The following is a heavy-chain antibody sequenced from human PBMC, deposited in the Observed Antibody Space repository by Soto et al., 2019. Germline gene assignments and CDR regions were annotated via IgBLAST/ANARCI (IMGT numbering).Heavy chain of an antibody. V-gene: IGHV4-59*01. CDR3: ASNYSDSSGYYGWFDP. Sequence: PSETLSLTCTVSGGSISSYYWSWIRQPPGKGLEWIGYIYYSGSTNYNPSLKSRVTISVDTSKNQFSLKLSSVTAADTAVYYCASNYSDSSGYYGWFDPWGQGTLVTLSS. CDR2: IYYSGST. CDR1: GGSISSYY. J-gene: IGHJ5*02. D-gene: IGHD3-22*01.